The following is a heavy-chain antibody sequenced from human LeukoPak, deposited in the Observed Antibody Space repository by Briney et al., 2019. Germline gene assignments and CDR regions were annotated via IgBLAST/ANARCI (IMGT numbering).Heavy chain of an antibody. J-gene: IGHJ5*02. CDR1: GITFSSYC. Sequence: PGGSLRLSSAVSGITFSSYCMYWVRQAPGKGLVWVSGISGDGSSTNYAASVKGRFTISRDNAKNTLYLQMNSLRAEDTAVYYCTRAPAWFDHWGQGTLVTVSS. CDR3: TRAPAWFDH. V-gene: IGHV3-74*01. CDR2: ISGDGSST.